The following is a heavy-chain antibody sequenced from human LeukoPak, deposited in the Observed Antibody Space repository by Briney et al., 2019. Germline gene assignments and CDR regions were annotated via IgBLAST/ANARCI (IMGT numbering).Heavy chain of an antibody. D-gene: IGHD2/OR15-2a*01. CDR1: GVIIRSYA. Sequence: GGSLSSSWADPGVIIRSYAMSWFGQAPGKGLEWVSAINGRGDNTYYADFVKGRFTISRDNSKSTVYLQMNSLRTEDTAVYYCAKDRVSPGFNWFDPWGQGTLVTVSS. J-gene: IGHJ5*02. CDR2: INGRGDNT. CDR3: AKDRVSPGFNWFDP. V-gene: IGHV3-23*01.